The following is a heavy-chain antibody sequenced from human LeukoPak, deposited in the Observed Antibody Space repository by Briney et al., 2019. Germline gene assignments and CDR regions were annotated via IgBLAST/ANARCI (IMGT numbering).Heavy chain of an antibody. CDR3: ARGQGGMVNYYYYYYMDV. V-gene: IGHV4-34*01. D-gene: IGHD5-18*01. J-gene: IGHJ6*03. CDR2: INHSGST. Sequence: SETLSLTCAVYGGSFSGYYWSWIRQPPGKGLEWIGEINHSGSTNYNPPLKSRVTISVDTSKNQFSLKLSSVTAADTAVYYCARGQGGMVNYYYYYYMDVWGKGTTVTVSS. CDR1: GGSFSGYY.